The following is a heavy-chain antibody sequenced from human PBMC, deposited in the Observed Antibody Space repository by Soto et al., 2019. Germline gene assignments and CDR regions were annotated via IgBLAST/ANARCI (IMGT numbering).Heavy chain of an antibody. CDR2: ISGSGGST. CDR1: GFTFSSYA. V-gene: IGHV3-23*01. CDR3: AKGRGHYYYYYYMDV. J-gene: IGHJ6*03. Sequence: PGGSLRLSCAASGFTFSSYAMSWVRQAPGKGLEWVSAISGSGGSTYYADSVKGRFTISRGNSKNTLYLQMNSLRAEDTAVYYCAKGRGHYYYYYYMDVWGKGTTVTVSS.